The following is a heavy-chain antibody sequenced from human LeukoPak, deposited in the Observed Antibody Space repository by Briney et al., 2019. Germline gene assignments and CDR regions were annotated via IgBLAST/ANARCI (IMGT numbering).Heavy chain of an antibody. CDR2: ISWNSGNI. V-gene: IGHV3-9*01. CDR3: TKGFSIRYFDWLLQH. CDR1: GFNFDDYA. Sequence: GGSLRLSCAASGFNFDDYAMHWVRQAPGKGLEGVSGISWNSGNIVYADSVKGRFAISRDNARNSLYLQMNSLRAEDTALYYCTKGFSIRYFDWLLQHWGQGTLVTVSS. D-gene: IGHD3-9*01. J-gene: IGHJ1*01.